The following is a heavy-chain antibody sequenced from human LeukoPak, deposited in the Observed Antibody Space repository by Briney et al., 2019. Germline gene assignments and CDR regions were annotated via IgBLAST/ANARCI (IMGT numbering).Heavy chain of an antibody. V-gene: IGHV3-11*04. CDR2: TSSSRTTI. J-gene: IGHJ4*02. Sequence: GRSMTLASAASALTFSDYYMSWIRQAPGNWMGWVSYTSSSRTTIYYAVSVKGRLTMSRDNDKNSLYLQMNSLRAEDTAVYYCATLTGQLAGLWGQGTLVTVSS. CDR3: ATLTGQLAGL. CDR1: ALTFSDYY. D-gene: IGHD1-14*01.